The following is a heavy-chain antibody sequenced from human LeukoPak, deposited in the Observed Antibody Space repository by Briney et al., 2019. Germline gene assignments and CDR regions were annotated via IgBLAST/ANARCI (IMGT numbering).Heavy chain of an antibody. CDR2: IYPGDSDT. Sequence: GESLKISCKGSGYSFTSYWIGWVRQMPGKGLEWMGIIYPGDSDTRYSPSFQGQVTISADKSISTAYLQWSSLKASDTAMYYCARASSPYGSSWYVWYYGMDVWGQGTTVTVSS. CDR1: GYSFTSYW. V-gene: IGHV5-51*01. CDR3: ARASSPYGSSWYVWYYGMDV. D-gene: IGHD6-13*01. J-gene: IGHJ6*02.